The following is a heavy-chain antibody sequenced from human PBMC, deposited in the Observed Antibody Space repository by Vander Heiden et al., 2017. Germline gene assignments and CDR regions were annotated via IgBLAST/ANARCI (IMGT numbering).Heavy chain of an antibody. J-gene: IGHJ3*02. V-gene: IGHV1-69*01. CDR2: IIPIFHTA. CDR3: ARDWRSGGAVDS. D-gene: IGHD3-10*01. CDR1: GGTFNSYV. Sequence: QVQLVQSGAEVKKPGSSVKISCKASGGTFNSYVFNWVRQAPGQGLEGRGGIIPIFHTANFAPKFQGRLTITADESTFTAYMELSSLKSEDTAVYYCARDWRSGGAVDSGGQGTLVTVSS.